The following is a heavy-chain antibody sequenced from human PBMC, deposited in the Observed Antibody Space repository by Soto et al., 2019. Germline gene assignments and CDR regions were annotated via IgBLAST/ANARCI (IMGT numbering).Heavy chain of an antibody. CDR3: ARDRSGYDFHTPRAHYGMDV. V-gene: IGHV3-21*01. D-gene: IGHD5-12*01. J-gene: IGHJ6*02. CDR2: ISSSSSYI. CDR1: GFTFSSYS. Sequence: KSGGSLRLSCAASGFTFSSYSMNWVRQAPGKGLEWVSSISSSSSYIYYADSVKGRFTISRDNAKNSLYLQMNSLRAEDTAVYYCARDRSGYDFHTPRAHYGMDVWGQGTTVTVSS.